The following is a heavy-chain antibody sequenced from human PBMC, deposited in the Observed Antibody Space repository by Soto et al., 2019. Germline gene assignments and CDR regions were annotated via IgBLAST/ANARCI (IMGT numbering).Heavy chain of an antibody. CDR2: IYTSGST. CDR1: GGSISSYY. D-gene: IGHD3-10*01. J-gene: IGHJ6*02. Sequence: SETLSLTCTVSGGSISSYYWSWIRQPAGKGLEWIGRIYTSGSTNYNPSLKSRVTMSVDTSKNQFSLKLSSVTAADTAVYYCAREGDLRGVIMPYYYGMDVWGQGTTVTVSS. V-gene: IGHV4-4*07. CDR3: AREGDLRGVIMPYYYGMDV.